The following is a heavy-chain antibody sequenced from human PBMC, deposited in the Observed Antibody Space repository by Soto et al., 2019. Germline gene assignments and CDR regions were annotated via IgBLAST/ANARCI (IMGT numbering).Heavy chain of an antibody. D-gene: IGHD2-15*01. CDR2: IYYSGST. Sequence: SETLSLTCTVSGGSIRSGDYYWSWIRQPPGKGLEWIGYIYYSGSTNYNPSLKSRVTISVDTSKNQFSLKLSSVTAADTAVYYCARGLQGYCSGGSCYDSFSVVWFDPWGQGTLVTVSS. CDR3: ARGLQGYCSGGSCYDSFSVVWFDP. V-gene: IGHV4-61*08. J-gene: IGHJ5*02. CDR1: GGSIRSGDYY.